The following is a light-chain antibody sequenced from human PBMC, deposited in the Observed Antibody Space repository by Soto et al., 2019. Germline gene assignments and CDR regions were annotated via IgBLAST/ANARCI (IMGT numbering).Light chain of an antibody. J-gene: IGKJ1*01. CDR2: DAS. CDR1: QSISSW. Sequence: DIQMTPSPSTLSASVGDRVTITCRASQSISSWLAWYQQKPGKAPKRLIYDASNLESGVPSRFSGGGSGTEFSLTISSLQPDDFATYYCQQYNYFWAFGQGTKLDI. V-gene: IGKV1-5*01. CDR3: QQYNYFWA.